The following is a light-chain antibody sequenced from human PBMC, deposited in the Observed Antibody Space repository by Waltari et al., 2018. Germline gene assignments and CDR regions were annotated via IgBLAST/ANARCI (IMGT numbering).Light chain of an antibody. Sequence: QSALTQPPSASGSPGQSVTISCTGTSSDVGGSDAVSWYQQSPEGAPKLIIFDVYKRFSGVPDRFSGSKSGNTASLTVSGLQAEDEADYYCCSQSGTNTLVFGGGTKLTVL. CDR3: CSQSGTNTLV. CDR1: SSDVGGSDA. CDR2: DVY. V-gene: IGLV2-8*01. J-gene: IGLJ2*01.